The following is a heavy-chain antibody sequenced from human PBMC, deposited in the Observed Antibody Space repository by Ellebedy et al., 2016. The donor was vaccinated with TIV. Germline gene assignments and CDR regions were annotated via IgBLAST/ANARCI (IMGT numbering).Heavy chain of an antibody. J-gene: IGHJ3*02. Sequence: GESLKISXAASGFAFDTYSMNWVRLAAGKGLEWITSISPTGDRTDYVDSVKGRFTVARDNSKNLLYLQMTSLRVEDTAIYYCAKVSVDSGPYGRSFDIWGQGTTVTVSS. CDR3: AKVSVDSGPYGRSFDI. CDR2: ISPTGDRT. D-gene: IGHD2-15*01. V-gene: IGHV3-23*01. CDR1: GFAFDTYS.